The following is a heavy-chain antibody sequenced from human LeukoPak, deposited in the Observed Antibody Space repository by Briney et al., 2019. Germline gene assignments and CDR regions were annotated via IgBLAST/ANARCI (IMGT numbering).Heavy chain of an antibody. CDR1: GFTFSSYA. CDR3: ARGTSAGAAGTY. V-gene: IGHV3-30*04. CDR2: ISYDGSNK. D-gene: IGHD6-13*01. Sequence: PGGSLRLSCAASGFTFSSYAMHWVRQAPGKGLEWVAVISYDGSNKYYADSVKGRFTISRGNSKNTLYLQMNSLRAEDTTVYYCARGTSAGAAGTYWGQGTLVTVSS. J-gene: IGHJ4*02.